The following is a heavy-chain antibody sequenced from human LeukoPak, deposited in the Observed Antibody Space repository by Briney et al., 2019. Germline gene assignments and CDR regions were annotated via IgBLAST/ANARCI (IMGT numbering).Heavy chain of an antibody. J-gene: IGHJ5*02. V-gene: IGHV3-48*01. CDR3: ARSASSGRNNCFDP. CDR1: GFTFSNYG. Sequence: PGGPLRLSCAASGFTFSNYGMNWVRQAPGKGLEWVSYISSTSSPIYYADSVKGRFTISRDNAKNSLYLQMNSLRAEDTAVYYCARSASSGRNNCFDPGGQGTLVTVSS. CDR2: ISSTSSPI. D-gene: IGHD6-19*01.